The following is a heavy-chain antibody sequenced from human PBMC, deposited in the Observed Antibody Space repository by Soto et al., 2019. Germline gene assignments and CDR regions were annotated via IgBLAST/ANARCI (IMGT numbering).Heavy chain of an antibody. V-gene: IGHV3-7*01. CDR3: AGEGRGYCSSTSCPGI. J-gene: IGHJ4*02. D-gene: IGHD2-2*01. Sequence: EVQLVESGGGLVQPGGSLRLSCAASGFTFSSYWMTWVRQAPGKGLEWVANIKKDGSENYYVDSVKGRFTISRENAKNSLYLQMSSLRDEDTAVYYCAGEGRGYCSSTSCPGIWGQGTLVTVSS. CDR1: GFTFSSYW. CDR2: IKKDGSEN.